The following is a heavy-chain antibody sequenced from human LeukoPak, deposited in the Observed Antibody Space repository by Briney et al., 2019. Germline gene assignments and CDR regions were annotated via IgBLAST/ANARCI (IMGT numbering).Heavy chain of an antibody. Sequence: SETLTLTCSISGDSINSGGYYWNWIRQPPGKGLEWLGYTHSGGNAYFNPSVEGRSSISLDKSQNQFFLRLTSVTAADTAVYFCARDHYDSRGDYVVEYWGQGTLVTVSS. J-gene: IGHJ4*02. CDR2: THSGGNA. V-gene: IGHV4-31*03. CDR3: ARDHYDSRGDYVVEY. CDR1: GDSINSGGYY. D-gene: IGHD3-22*01.